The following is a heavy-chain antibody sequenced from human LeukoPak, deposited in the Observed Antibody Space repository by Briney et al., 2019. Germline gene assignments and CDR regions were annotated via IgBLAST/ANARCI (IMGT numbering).Heavy chain of an antibody. CDR3: ARGSDYGDYSFGY. J-gene: IGHJ4*02. V-gene: IGHV1-69*05. CDR1: GGTFINYA. Sequence: SSVTVSFTSSGGTFINYAIGWVRQAPGQGLEWMGGIITIFGTANYAKKFQGRVTITTDESTSTAYMELSSLRSEDTAVYYCARGSDYGDYSFGYWGQGTLVTVSS. D-gene: IGHD4-17*01. CDR2: IITIFGTA.